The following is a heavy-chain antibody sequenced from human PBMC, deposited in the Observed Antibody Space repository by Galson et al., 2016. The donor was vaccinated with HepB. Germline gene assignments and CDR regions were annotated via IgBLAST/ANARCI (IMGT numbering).Heavy chain of an antibody. CDR2: IDWDDDA. Sequence: PALVKPTQTLTLTCSFTGFSLNTRGMCVSWIRQPPGKALEWLARIDWDDDAYYRTSLKTRITFSKDNSNNQVFLKMTDMDPVDTPTYYCARVPLNIGWYYFDYWGHGTLVTVSS. CDR1: GFSLNTRGMC. J-gene: IGHJ4*01. D-gene: IGHD6-19*01. CDR3: ARVPLNIGWYYFDY. V-gene: IGHV2-70*11.